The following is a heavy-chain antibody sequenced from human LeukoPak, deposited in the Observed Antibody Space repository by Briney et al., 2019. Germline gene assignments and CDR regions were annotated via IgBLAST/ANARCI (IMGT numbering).Heavy chain of an antibody. CDR3: SRSYGSGNYSPDY. D-gene: IGHD3-10*01. CDR2: MYRTGTT. V-gene: IGHV4-38-2*02. Sequence: SETLSLTCTVSGYSISSGYYWGWIRQPPGKGLEWIGSMYRTGTTYYNPSLQSRATISIDTSKNQFSLKLSSVTAADTAVYYCSRSYGSGNYSPDYWGQGTLVTVSS. J-gene: IGHJ4*01. CDR1: GYSISSGYY.